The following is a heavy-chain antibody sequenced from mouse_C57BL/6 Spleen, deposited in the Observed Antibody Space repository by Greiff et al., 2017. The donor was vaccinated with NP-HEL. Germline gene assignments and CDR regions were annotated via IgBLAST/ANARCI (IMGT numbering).Heavy chain of an antibody. V-gene: IGHV1-66*01. CDR1: GYSFTSYY. J-gene: IGHJ2*01. D-gene: IGHD1-1*01. CDR2: IYPGSGNT. CDR3: ARDYYYGSSSFDY. Sequence: VQLQESGPELVKPGASVKISCKASGYSFTSYYIHWVKQRPGQGLEWIGWIYPGSGNTKYNEKFKGKATLTADTSSSTAYMQLSSLTSEYSAVYYCARDYYYGSSSFDYWGQGTTLTVSS.